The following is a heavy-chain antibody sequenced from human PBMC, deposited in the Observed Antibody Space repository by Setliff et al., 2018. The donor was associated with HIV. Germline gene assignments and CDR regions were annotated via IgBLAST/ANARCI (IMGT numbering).Heavy chain of an antibody. CDR3: TRQLTPYYYDSPDY. CDR1: GISFNDYY. CDR2: ISGSSNTI. J-gene: IGHJ4*02. D-gene: IGHD3-22*01. V-gene: IGHV3-11*01. Sequence: GGSLRLSCAASGISFNDYYMYWIRQAPGKGLEWVSCISGSSNTIHYAASVKGRFTISRDNAKKSLYLEMNNLKVEDTALYYCTRQLTPYYYDSPDYWGQGTLVTVSS.